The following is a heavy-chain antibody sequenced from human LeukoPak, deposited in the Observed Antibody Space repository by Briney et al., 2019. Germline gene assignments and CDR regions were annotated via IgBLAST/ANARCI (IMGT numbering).Heavy chain of an antibody. D-gene: IGHD3-10*01. CDR1: GFTFGSYS. J-gene: IGHJ6*02. CDR2: ISSSSSTI. V-gene: IGHV3-48*02. CDR3: ARFMVRGVLYGMDV. Sequence: TGGSLRLSCAASGFTFGSYSMNWVRQAPGKGLEWVSYISSSSSTIYYADSVKGRFTISRDNAKNSLYLQMNSLRDEDTAVYYCARFMVRGVLYGMDVWGQGTTVTVSS.